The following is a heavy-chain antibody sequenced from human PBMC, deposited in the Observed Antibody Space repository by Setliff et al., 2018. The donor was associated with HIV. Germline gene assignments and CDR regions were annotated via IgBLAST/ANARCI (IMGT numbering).Heavy chain of an antibody. CDR3: ARGLYDSSGYYRVFDY. Sequence: SETLSLTCTVSGGSISNYYWSWIRQPPGKGLEWIGYIYYSGSTNYNPSLKSRVTISVDTSKNQFSLKLSSVTAADTAVYYCARGLYDSSGYYRVFDYWGQGTLVTVSS. V-gene: IGHV4-59*01. CDR2: IYYSGST. CDR1: GGSISNYY. J-gene: IGHJ4*02. D-gene: IGHD3-22*01.